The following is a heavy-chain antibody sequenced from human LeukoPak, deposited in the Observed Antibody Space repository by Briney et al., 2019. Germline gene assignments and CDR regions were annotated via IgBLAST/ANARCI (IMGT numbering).Heavy chain of an antibody. CDR3: TGGYDGYYYYYMDV. CDR2: IKSKTDGGTT. Sequence: PGRSLRLSCAASGFTFSSYGMHWVRQAPGKGLEWVGRIKSKTDGGTTDYAAPVKGRFTISRDDSKNTLYLQMNSLKTEDTAVYYCTGGYDGYYYYYMDVWGKGTTVTVSS. V-gene: IGHV3-15*01. CDR1: GFTFSSYG. D-gene: IGHD5-12*01. J-gene: IGHJ6*03.